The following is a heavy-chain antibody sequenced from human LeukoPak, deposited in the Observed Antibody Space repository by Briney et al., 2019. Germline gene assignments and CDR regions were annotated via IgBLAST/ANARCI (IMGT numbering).Heavy chain of an antibody. J-gene: IGHJ4*02. D-gene: IGHD6-19*01. Sequence: GGSPRLSCAASGFTFSSYAMSWVRQAPGKGLEWVSAISGSGGSTYYADSVKGRFTISRDNSKNTLYLQMNSLRAEDTAVYYCAKDQILAVAATGDYWGQGTLVTVSS. CDR1: GFTFSSYA. CDR3: AKDQILAVAATGDY. CDR2: ISGSGGST. V-gene: IGHV3-23*01.